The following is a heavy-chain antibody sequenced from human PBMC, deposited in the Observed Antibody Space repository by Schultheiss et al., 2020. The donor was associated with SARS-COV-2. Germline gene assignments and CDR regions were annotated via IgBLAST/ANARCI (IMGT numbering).Heavy chain of an antibody. J-gene: IGHJ4*02. CDR3: ARHEPAIAAAALDY. D-gene: IGHD6-13*01. Sequence: GGSLRLSCAASGITFSTYWMHWVRQAPGKGLEWVAVISYDGSNKYYADSVKGRFTISRDNSKNTLYLQMNSLRAEDTAVYYCARHEPAIAAAALDYWGQGTLVTVSS. CDR1: GITFSTYW. CDR2: ISYDGSNK. V-gene: IGHV3-30*14.